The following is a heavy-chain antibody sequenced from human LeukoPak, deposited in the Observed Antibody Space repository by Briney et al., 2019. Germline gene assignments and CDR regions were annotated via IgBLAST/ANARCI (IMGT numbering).Heavy chain of an antibody. V-gene: IGHV3-33*08. CDR1: GFTFSSYG. CDR3: AREYYYDISGYFLDH. J-gene: IGHJ4*02. Sequence: GGSPRLSCVASGFTFSSYGMSWVRQTPGKGLEWVALIWYDGGNKYFADSVKGRFTISRDNSQNTLYLQMNSLRAEDTAVYYCAREYYYDISGYFLDHWGQGTLVTVSS. CDR2: IWYDGGNK. D-gene: IGHD3-22*01.